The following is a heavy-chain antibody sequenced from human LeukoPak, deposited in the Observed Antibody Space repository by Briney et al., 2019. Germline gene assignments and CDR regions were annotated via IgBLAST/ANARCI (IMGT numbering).Heavy chain of an antibody. CDR3: ARAPPDVDTTMAMDH. J-gene: IGHJ4*02. V-gene: IGHV3-74*01. Sequence: PGGSLRLSCAASGFTFSSYWMHWVRQAPGKGLVWVSRINSDGSSTSYADSVKGRFTISRDNAKNTLYLQMNSLRAEDTALYYCARAPPDVDTTMAMDHWGRGTLVTVSS. CDR1: GFTFSSYW. CDR2: INSDGSST. D-gene: IGHD5-18*01.